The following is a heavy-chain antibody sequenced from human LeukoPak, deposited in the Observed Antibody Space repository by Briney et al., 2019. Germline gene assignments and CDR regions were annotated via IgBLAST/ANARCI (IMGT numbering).Heavy chain of an antibody. CDR3: AKIYDYIWGGYRYTESFAFDI. D-gene: IGHD3-16*02. J-gene: IGHJ3*02. V-gene: IGHV3-23*01. CDR1: GFTFSTYA. CDR2: ISASGGST. Sequence: EPGVSLRLSCAASGFTFSTYAMSWVRQAPGKGLEWVSAISASGGSTYYADSVKGRFSISRDNSKNTLFLQMNSLRAEDTAVYYSAKIYDYIWGGYRYTESFAFDIWGQGTMVTASS.